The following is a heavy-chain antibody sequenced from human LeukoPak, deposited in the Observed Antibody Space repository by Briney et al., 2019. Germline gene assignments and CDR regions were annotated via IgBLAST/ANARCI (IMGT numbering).Heavy chain of an antibody. CDR1: GGSISSGSYY. Sequence: PSQTLSLTCTVSGGSISSGSYYWSWIRQPAGKGLEWIGRIYTSGSTNYNPSLKSRVTISVDTSKNQFSLKLSSVTAADTAVYYCARQATGWELRLGDYYYYMDVWGKGTTVTVSS. CDR2: IYTSGST. CDR3: ARQATGWELRLGDYYYYMDV. J-gene: IGHJ6*03. V-gene: IGHV4-61*02. D-gene: IGHD1-26*01.